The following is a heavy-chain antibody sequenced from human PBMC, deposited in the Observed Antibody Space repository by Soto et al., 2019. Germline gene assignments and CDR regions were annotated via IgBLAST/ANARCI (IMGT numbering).Heavy chain of an antibody. CDR1: GASMNSYH. V-gene: IGHV4-4*07. J-gene: IGHJ5*02. Sequence: SSETLSLTCTISGASMNSYHWSWIRQPAGKGLEWIGHIHSSGSTNYNPSLKSRATMSVDTSKNQFSLRLMSLTAADTAVYYCARDQGVAAAGITWFDPWGQGSLVTVSS. CDR2: IHSSGST. CDR3: ARDQGVAAAGITWFDP. D-gene: IGHD6-13*01.